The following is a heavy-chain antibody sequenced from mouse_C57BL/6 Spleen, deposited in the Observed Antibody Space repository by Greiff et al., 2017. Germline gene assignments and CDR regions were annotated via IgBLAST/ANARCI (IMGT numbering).Heavy chain of an antibody. CDR2: IYPGDGDT. D-gene: IGHD1-3*01. J-gene: IGHJ1*03. Sequence: QVQLKESGPELVKPGASVKISCKASGYAFSSSWMNWVKQRPGKGLEWIGRIYPGDGDTKYNGKFKGKATLTADKSASTAYMQLSSLTSEDSAGYFCARSLTRYWYFDVWGTGTTVTVSS. CDR3: ARSLTRYWYFDV. CDR1: GYAFSSSW. V-gene: IGHV1-82*01.